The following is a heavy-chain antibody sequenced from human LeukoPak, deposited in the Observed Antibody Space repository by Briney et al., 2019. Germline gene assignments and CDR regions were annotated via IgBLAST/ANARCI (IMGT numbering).Heavy chain of an antibody. J-gene: IGHJ4*02. Sequence: PGGSLRLSCAASGFTLSSFWMHWVRHAPGKGLEWVSRISSDGSTTNYADSVKGRFAISRDAAKNTLFLQINSLRAEDTAVYFCAAAGRGSLDYWGQGTLVTVSS. D-gene: IGHD3-16*01. CDR2: ISSDGSTT. CDR3: AAAGRGSLDY. V-gene: IGHV3-74*01. CDR1: GFTLSSFW.